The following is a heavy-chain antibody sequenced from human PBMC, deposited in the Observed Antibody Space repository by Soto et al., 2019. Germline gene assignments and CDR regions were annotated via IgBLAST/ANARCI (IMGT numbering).Heavy chain of an antibody. CDR2: IWHGGTNK. J-gene: IGHJ4*02. Sequence: QVQLVESGGGVVQPGRSLRLSCAASGFTFSAYVMHWVRQAPGKGLEWVAVIWHGGTNKYYADSVKGRFTISRDNSMNTLFLQMNSLRAEDTAVYYCAREFRTGTVDYWGQGTLVTVSS. D-gene: IGHD1-1*01. V-gene: IGHV3-33*01. CDR3: AREFRTGTVDY. CDR1: GFTFSAYV.